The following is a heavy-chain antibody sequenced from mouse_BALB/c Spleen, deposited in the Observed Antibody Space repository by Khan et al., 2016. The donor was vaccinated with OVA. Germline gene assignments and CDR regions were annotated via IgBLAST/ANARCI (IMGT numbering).Heavy chain of an antibody. V-gene: IGHV2-6-1*01. CDR3: ARQPYYHYNIMDY. CDR1: GFSLTNYG. CDR2: IWSDGST. D-gene: IGHD2-10*01. J-gene: IGHJ4*01. Sequence: QVQLKESGPGLVAPSQSLSITCTISGFSLTNYGVHWVRQPAGKGLEWLVVIWSDGSTTYNSALKSRLTVTKDNSKSQVFLEMNSLQTDDTAMYFCARQPYYHYNIMDYWGQGTSVTVSS.